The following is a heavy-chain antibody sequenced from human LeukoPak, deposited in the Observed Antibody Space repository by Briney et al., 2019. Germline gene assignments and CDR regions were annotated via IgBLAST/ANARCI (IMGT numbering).Heavy chain of an antibody. CDR2: ISSSGSTI. D-gene: IGHD3-10*01. J-gene: IGHJ4*02. CDR1: GFTFSSYE. CDR3: ARASSRGLGQDFDY. V-gene: IGHV3-48*03. Sequence: GGSLRLSCAASGFTFSSYEMNWVREAPGKGLEWGSYISSSGSTIYYADSVKGRFTSSRDNAKNSLYLQMNSLRAEDTAVYYCARASSRGLGQDFDYWGQGTLVTVSS.